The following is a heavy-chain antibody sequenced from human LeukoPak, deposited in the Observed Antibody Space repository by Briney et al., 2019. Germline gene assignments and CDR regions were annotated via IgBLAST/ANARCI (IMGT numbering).Heavy chain of an antibody. V-gene: IGHV3-30*18. CDR1: GFTFSSYG. CDR3: AKPYYYGSGSYYFDY. J-gene: IGHJ4*02. CDR2: ISYDGSNK. D-gene: IGHD3-10*01. Sequence: PGGSLRLSCAASGFTFSSYGMHWVRQAPGKGLEWVAAISYDGSNKYYADSVKGRFTISRDNSKNTLYLQMNSLRAEDTAVYYCAKPYYYGSGSYYFDYWGQGTLVTVSS.